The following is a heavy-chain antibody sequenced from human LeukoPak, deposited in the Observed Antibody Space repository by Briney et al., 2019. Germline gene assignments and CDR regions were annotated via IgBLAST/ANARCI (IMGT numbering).Heavy chain of an antibody. Sequence: SETLSLTCTVSGGSISSYYWSWIRQPPGKGLEWIGYIYYSGSTNYNPSLKSRVTISVDTSKNQFSLKLSSVTAADTAVYYCARGQDFDYWGQGTLVTVSS. CDR1: GGSISSYY. CDR3: ARGQDFDY. J-gene: IGHJ4*02. V-gene: IGHV4-59*08. CDR2: IYYSGST.